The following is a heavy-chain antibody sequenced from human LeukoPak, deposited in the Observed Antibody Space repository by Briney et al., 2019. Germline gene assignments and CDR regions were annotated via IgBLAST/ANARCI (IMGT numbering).Heavy chain of an antibody. D-gene: IGHD2-15*01. Sequence: QAGGSLRLSCAASGFTFSSYSMTWVRQAPGKGLEWVSSISSSSSYIYYADSVKGRFTISRDNAKNSLYLQMNSLRAEDTAVYYCARDGLGYCSGGSCYSEYYFDYWGQGTLVTVSS. J-gene: IGHJ4*02. V-gene: IGHV3-21*01. CDR3: ARDGLGYCSGGSCYSEYYFDY. CDR2: ISSSSSYI. CDR1: GFTFSSYS.